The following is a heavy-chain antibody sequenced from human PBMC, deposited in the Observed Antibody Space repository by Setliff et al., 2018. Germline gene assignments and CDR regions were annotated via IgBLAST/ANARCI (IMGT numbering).Heavy chain of an antibody. D-gene: IGHD3-9*01. CDR1: GGTFNSYA. Sequence: ASVKVSCKASGGTFNSYAISWVRQAPGQGLEWMGGIIPIFGSANYARKFQGRVTVTADESTSTAYMELSGLRSDDTAVYYCVRQDILTGYYAFDYWGQGTLVTVSS. CDR3: VRQDILTGYYAFDY. J-gene: IGHJ4*02. V-gene: IGHV1-69*13. CDR2: IIPIFGSA.